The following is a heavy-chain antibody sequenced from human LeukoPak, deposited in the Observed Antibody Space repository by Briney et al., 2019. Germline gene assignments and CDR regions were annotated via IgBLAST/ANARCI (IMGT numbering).Heavy chain of an antibody. J-gene: IGHJ4*02. V-gene: IGHV3-30*18. Sequence: GGSLRLSRAASGFTFSSYGMHWVRQAPGKGLEWVAVISYDGSNKYYADSVKGRFTISRDNSKNTLYLQMNSLRAEDTAVYYCANGHSSGPTTPFDYWGQGTLVTVSS. CDR2: ISYDGSNK. CDR3: ANGHSSGPTTPFDY. D-gene: IGHD6-19*01. CDR1: GFTFSSYG.